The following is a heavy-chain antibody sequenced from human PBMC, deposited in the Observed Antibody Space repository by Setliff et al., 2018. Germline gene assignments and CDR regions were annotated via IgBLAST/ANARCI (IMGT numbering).Heavy chain of an antibody. CDR1: GGTFSSYA. V-gene: IGHV1-69*13. CDR3: ARTARPNRYYNYMDV. D-gene: IGHD3-9*01. CDR2: IIPIFGTA. J-gene: IGHJ6*03. Sequence: ASVKVSCKASGGTFSSYAISWVRQAPGQGLEWMGGIIPIFGTANYAQKFQGRVTISADESTSTVYMELSSLRSEDTAVYYCARTARPNRYYNYMDVWGKGTKVTVSS.